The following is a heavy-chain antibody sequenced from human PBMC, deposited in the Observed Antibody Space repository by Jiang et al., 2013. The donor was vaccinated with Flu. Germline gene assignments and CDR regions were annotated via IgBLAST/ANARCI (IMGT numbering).Heavy chain of an antibody. V-gene: IGHV1-46*01. CDR3: ARVLPPMVRGVPLTP. D-gene: IGHD3-10*01. CDR2: INPSGGST. Sequence: VESGAEVKKPGASVKVSCKASGYTFTSYYMHWVRQAPGQGLEWMGIINPSGGSTSYAQKFQGRVTMTRDTSTSTVYMELSSLRSEDTAVYYCARVLPPMVRGVPLTPWGQGTMVTVSS. CDR1: GYTFTSYY. J-gene: IGHJ3*01.